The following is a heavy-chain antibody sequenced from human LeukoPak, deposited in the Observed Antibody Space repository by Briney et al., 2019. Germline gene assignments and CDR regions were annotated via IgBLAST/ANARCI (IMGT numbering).Heavy chain of an antibody. V-gene: IGHV1-2*02. CDR2: INPNSGGT. CDR3: ASSSPYDSSGYYPDY. D-gene: IGHD3-22*01. J-gene: IGHJ4*02. CDR1: GYTFTGYY. Sequence: GASVKVSCKASGYTFTGYYMHWVRQAPGQGLEWMGWINPNSGGTNYAQKFQGRVTMTRDTSISTAYMELSRLRSDDMAVYYCASSSPYDSSGYYPDYWGQGTLVTVSS.